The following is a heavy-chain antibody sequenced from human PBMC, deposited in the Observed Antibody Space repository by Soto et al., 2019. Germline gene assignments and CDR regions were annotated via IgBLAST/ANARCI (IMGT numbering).Heavy chain of an antibody. CDR3: AKGGYIYGLDP. V-gene: IGHV3-23*01. D-gene: IGHD5-18*01. CDR1: GFPFNTYA. J-gene: IGHJ5*02. CDR2: ISESGDNA. Sequence: GGSLRLSCAASGFPFNTYAMSWVRQALGKGPEWVSAISESGDNAFYADSVQGRFTISRDNSYNILYLQMNSLRAEDTALYFCAKGGYIYGLDPWGQGTLVTVSS.